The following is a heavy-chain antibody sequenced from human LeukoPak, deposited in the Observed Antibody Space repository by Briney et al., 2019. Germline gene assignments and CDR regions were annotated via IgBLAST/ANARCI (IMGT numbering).Heavy chain of an antibody. J-gene: IGHJ4*02. Sequence: GGSLRLSCAASGFTFSSYWMSWVRQAPGKGLEWVANIKQDGSEKYYVDSVKGRFTISRDNAKNTLYLQMNSLRAEDTAVYYCAKVSGSYYFDYWGQGTLVTVSS. D-gene: IGHD1-26*01. V-gene: IGHV3-7*03. CDR2: IKQDGSEK. CDR1: GFTFSSYW. CDR3: AKVSGSYYFDY.